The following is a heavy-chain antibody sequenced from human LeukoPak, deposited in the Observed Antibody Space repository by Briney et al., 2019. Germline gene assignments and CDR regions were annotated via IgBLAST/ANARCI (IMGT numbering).Heavy chain of an antibody. D-gene: IGHD3-22*01. CDR2: ISYDGSNK. Sequence: PGGSLRLSCAVSGITVSNNYMSWVRQAPGKGLEWVAVISYDGSNKYYADSVKGRFTISRDNSKNTLYLQMNSLRAEDTAVYYCAKDGDYYDSSGHVPGTLSDWYFDLWGRGTLVTVSS. V-gene: IGHV3-30*18. CDR1: GITVSNNY. J-gene: IGHJ2*01. CDR3: AKDGDYYDSSGHVPGTLSDWYFDL.